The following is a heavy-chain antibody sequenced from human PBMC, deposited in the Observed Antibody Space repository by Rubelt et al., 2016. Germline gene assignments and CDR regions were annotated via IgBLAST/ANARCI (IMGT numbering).Heavy chain of an antibody. V-gene: IGHV5-51*01. J-gene: IGHJ4*02. D-gene: IGHD3-22*01. CDR2: IYPGDSDT. CDR3: ARRSDYYDSSGYSSHYFDY. Sequence: MGIIYPGDSDTRYSPSFQGQVTISADKSINTAYLQWSSLKASDTAMYYCARRSDYYDSSGYSSHYFDYWGQGTLVTVSS.